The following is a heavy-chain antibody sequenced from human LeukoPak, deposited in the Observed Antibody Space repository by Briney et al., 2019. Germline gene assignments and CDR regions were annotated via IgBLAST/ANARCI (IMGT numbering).Heavy chain of an antibody. CDR1: GGSISSGGYY. CDR2: IYYSGST. V-gene: IGHV4-31*03. Sequence: SETLSLTCTVSGGSISSGGYYWSWIRQHPGKGLEWIGYIYYSGSTYYNPSLKSRVTISVDTSKNQFSLKLSSVTAADTAVYYCARGMAAPRYDNWFDPWGQGTLVTVSS. CDR3: ARGMAAPRYDNWFDP. J-gene: IGHJ5*02. D-gene: IGHD5-24*01.